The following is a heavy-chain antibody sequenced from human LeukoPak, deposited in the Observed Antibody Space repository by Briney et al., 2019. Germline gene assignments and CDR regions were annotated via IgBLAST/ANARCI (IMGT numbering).Heavy chain of an antibody. D-gene: IGHD3-22*01. J-gene: IGHJ6*02. CDR1: GYTFTSDV. CDR3: ARTPGMVVVKTFYCMDV. CDR2: IGTYKGNT. V-gene: IGHV1-18*01. Sequence: GASVKVTCKTSGYTFTSDVISWVRQAPGQGLEWMGWIGTYKGNTNYAQMFQGRVTMTTDTSTSTAYMELKNLRSDDTAVYYCARTPGMVVVKTFYCMDVWGQGTTVTVSS.